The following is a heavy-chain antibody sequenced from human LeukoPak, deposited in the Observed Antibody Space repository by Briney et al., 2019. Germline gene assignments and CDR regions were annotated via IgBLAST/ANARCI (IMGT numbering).Heavy chain of an antibody. CDR2: IKHNGDEL. CDR3: ARELTTVDS. CDR1: WFTLSSFW. D-gene: IGHD1-14*01. J-gene: IGHJ4*02. V-gene: IGHV3-7*01. Sequence: GGSLRLSFAASWFTLSSFWITLGRQAPGKGLEWVANIKHNGDELNYVDSVEDRFTISRDNAKHSLYLHMTDSRAEETDVNYCARELTTVDSWGQGTLVTVSS.